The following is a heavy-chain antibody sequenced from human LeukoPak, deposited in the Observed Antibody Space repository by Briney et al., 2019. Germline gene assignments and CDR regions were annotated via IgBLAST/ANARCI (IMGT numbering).Heavy chain of an antibody. Sequence: SQTLSLTCAVSGGSISSGGYSWSWIRQPPGKGLEWIGYIYYSGSTNYNPSLKSRVTISVDTSKNQFSLKLSSVTAADTAVYYCARTVLPQNWFDPWGQGTLVTVSS. D-gene: IGHD3-10*01. CDR1: GGSISSGGYS. V-gene: IGHV4-30-4*07. CDR2: IYYSGST. CDR3: ARTVLPQNWFDP. J-gene: IGHJ5*02.